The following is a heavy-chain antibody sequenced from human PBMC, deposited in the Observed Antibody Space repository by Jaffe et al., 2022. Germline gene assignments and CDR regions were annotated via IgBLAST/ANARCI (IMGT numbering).Heavy chain of an antibody. J-gene: IGHJ3*02. D-gene: IGHD3-16*01. Sequence: QVQLVQSGAEVKKPGASVKVSCKASGYTFTGYYMHWVRQAPGQGLEWMGWINPNSGGTNYAQKFQGRVTMTRDTSISTAYMELSRLRSDDTAVYYCARDYDYVLVGDDAFDIWGQGTMVTVSS. CDR2: INPNSGGT. CDR3: ARDYDYVLVGDDAFDI. V-gene: IGHV1-2*02. CDR1: GYTFTGYY.